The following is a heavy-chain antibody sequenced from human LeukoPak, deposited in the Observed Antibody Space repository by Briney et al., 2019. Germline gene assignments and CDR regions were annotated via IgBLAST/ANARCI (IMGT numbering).Heavy chain of an antibody. D-gene: IGHD3-22*01. J-gene: IGHJ4*02. CDR1: GFTFSSYA. CDR3: AKIKRDYYDSSGDY. Sequence: PGGSLRLSCAASGFTFSSYAMSWVRQAPGKGLEWVSAISGSGGSTYYADSVEGRFTISRDNSKNTLYLQMNSLRAEDTAVYYCAKIKRDYYDSSGDYWGQGTLVTVSS. CDR2: ISGSGGST. V-gene: IGHV3-23*01.